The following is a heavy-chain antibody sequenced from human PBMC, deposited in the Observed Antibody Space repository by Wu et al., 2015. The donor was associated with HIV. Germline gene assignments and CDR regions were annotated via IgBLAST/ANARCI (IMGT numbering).Heavy chain of an antibody. CDR3: ARAGYYGSGSRAAFDF. J-gene: IGHJ4*02. Sequence: QVQLVQSAAEVKKPGASVKVSCKASGYTFTDYYIHWVRQAPGQGPEWMGIINPSSGTTSYTQNFQGRVTFTRDTSTNTVNMELNSLRSEDTAVYYCARAGYYGSGSRAAFDFWGQGTVVIVSS. CDR2: INPSSGTT. CDR1: GYTFTDYY. V-gene: IGHV1-46*01. D-gene: IGHD3-10*01.